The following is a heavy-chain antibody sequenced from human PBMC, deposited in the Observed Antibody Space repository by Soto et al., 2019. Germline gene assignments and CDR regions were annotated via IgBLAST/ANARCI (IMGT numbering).Heavy chain of an antibody. V-gene: IGHV3-53*01. CDR1: GFTVSSNY. J-gene: IGHJ4*02. CDR3: AKDHSSGWYESY. Sequence: GGSLRLSCAASGFTVSSNYMSWVRQAPGKGLEWVSVIYSGGSTYYADSVKGRFTISRDNSKNTLYLQMNSLRAEDTAVYYCAKDHSSGWYESYWGQGTLVTVSS. D-gene: IGHD6-19*01. CDR2: IYSGGST.